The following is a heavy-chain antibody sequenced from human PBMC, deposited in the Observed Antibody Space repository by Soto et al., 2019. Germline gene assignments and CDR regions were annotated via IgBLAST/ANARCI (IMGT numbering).Heavy chain of an antibody. CDR3: ARVTEWELDY. J-gene: IGHJ4*02. CDR1: GYTFTSYA. V-gene: IGHV1-46*01. CDR2: INASNGST. Sequence: ASVKVSCKASGYTFTSYAMHWVRQAPGQGLEWMGRINASNGSTRYAQKFQGRVTMTRDTSTSTVYMELSSLRSEDTAVYYCARVTEWELDYWGQGTLVTDSS. D-gene: IGHD5-18*01.